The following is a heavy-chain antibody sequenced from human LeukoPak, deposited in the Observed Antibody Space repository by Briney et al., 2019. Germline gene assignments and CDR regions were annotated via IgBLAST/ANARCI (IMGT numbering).Heavy chain of an antibody. Sequence: ASVKVSCKASGYTFTSYDFNWVRQATGQRPEWMGWMSPNSGGTGYAQKFQDRVTMTRNTSISTAYMELSSLRSDDTAVYHCARGPPNWGYDYWGPGTLVTVSS. CDR3: ARGPPNWGYDY. D-gene: IGHD7-27*01. CDR2: MSPNSGGT. J-gene: IGHJ4*02. CDR1: GYTFTSYD. V-gene: IGHV1-8*01.